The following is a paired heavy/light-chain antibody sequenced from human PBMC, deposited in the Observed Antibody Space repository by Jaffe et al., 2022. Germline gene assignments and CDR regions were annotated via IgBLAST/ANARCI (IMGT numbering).Heavy chain of an antibody. Sequence: QVQLVESGGGVVQPGGSLRLSCAASGFTFSSYGMHWVRQAPGKGLEWVAFIRYDGSNKYYADSVKGRFTISRDNSKNTLYLQMNSLRAEDTAVYYCAKAPDLLGYCSGGSCYSEGYFDYWGQGTLVTVSS. V-gene: IGHV3-30*02. CDR1: GFTFSSYG. D-gene: IGHD2-15*01. J-gene: IGHJ4*02. CDR2: IRYDGSNK. CDR3: AKAPDLLGYCSGGSCYSEGYFDY.
Light chain of an antibody. J-gene: IGKJ4*01. Sequence: EIVLTQSPATLSLSPGERATLSCRASQSVSSYLAWYQQKPGQAPRLLIYDASNRATGIPARFSGSGSGTDFTLTISSLEPEDFAVYYCQQRSNWPPVTFGGGTKVEIK. CDR3: QQRSNWPPVT. CDR1: QSVSSY. CDR2: DAS. V-gene: IGKV3-11*01.